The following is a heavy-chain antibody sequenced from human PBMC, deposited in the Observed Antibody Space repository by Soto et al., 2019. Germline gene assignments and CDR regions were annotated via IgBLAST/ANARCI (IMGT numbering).Heavy chain of an antibody. V-gene: IGHV3-30*03. CDR2: ISYDGSNK. CDR1: GLIFSSYG. D-gene: IGHD6-6*01. Sequence: QVRLVESGGGVVQPGRSLRLSCTASGLIFSSYGMHWVRQAPGKGLEWVAVISYDGSNKYYADSVKGRFTISRDNSKSTLYLQMNSLRVEDTAVYYCARDRYSSSPGHLEYWGQGTLVTVSS. CDR3: ARDRYSSSPGHLEY. J-gene: IGHJ4*02.